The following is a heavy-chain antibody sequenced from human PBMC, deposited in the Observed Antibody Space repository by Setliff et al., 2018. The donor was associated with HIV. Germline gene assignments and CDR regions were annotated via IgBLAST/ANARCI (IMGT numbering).Heavy chain of an antibody. Sequence: SETLSLTCTVSGGSITSGGYFYSWIRQRPGKGLEWIGYIFYIANTYYNPSLKSRVTISVDTSRNQSSLNLSSVTAADTAVYYCARRSAMIIMALDAFDIWGQGTMVTVSS. J-gene: IGHJ3*02. CDR3: ARRSAMIIMALDAFDI. CDR1: GGSITSGGYF. D-gene: IGHD3-22*01. V-gene: IGHV4-31*03. CDR2: IFYIANT.